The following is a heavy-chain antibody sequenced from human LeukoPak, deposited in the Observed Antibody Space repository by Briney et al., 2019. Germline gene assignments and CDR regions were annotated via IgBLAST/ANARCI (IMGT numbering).Heavy chain of an antibody. CDR2: IYPSGST. CDR3: ARDVWGSYWFDY. Sequence: PSETLSLTCTVSGGSISSGSYYWSWIRQPAGKGLEWIGRIYPSGSTNYNPSLKSRVTMSVDTSNNQFSLKLSSVTAADMAVYYCARDVWGSYWFDYWGQGTLVTVSS. V-gene: IGHV4-61*02. CDR1: GGSISSGSYY. D-gene: IGHD1-26*01. J-gene: IGHJ4*02.